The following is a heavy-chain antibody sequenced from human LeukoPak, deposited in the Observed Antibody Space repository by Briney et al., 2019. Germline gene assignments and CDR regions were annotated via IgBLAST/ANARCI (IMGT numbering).Heavy chain of an antibody. V-gene: IGHV1-69*05. CDR2: IIPIFGTA. CDR3: ARDGSETTEEDFDC. Sequence: GSSVKVSCKASGGTFSSYAISWVRQAPGQGLEWMGRIIPIFGTANYAQKFQGRVTITTDESTSTAYMELSSLRSEDTAVYYCARDGSETTEEDFDCWGQGTLVTVSS. J-gene: IGHJ4*02. D-gene: IGHD4-11*01. CDR1: GGTFSSYA.